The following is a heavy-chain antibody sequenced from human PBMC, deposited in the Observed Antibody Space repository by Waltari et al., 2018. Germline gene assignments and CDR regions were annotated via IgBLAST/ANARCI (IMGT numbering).Heavy chain of an antibody. V-gene: IGHV4-38-2*01. J-gene: IGHJ2*01. CDR3: ARQGGYINVWWEDYWYFDH. D-gene: IGHD1-26*01. Sequence: QVHLQVSGPGLVTPSETLSLTCAVSDYSISSGFYWGWIRQPPGKGLEWIGSINHSGSTFYTPSLKSRVTISVDTALNHFSLKLNSVTATDTAVYYCARQGGYINVWWEDYWYFDHWGRGTLVTVSS. CDR2: INHSGST. CDR1: DYSISSGFY.